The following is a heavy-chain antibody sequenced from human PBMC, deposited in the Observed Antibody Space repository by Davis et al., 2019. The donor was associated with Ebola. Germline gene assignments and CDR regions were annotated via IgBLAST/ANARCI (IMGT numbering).Heavy chain of an antibody. V-gene: IGHV5-10-1*01. CDR3: ARRDQNYYYGMDV. J-gene: IGHJ6*02. CDR1: GYSFLNYW. CDR2: IDPSDSYT. Sequence: GESLKISCKASGYSFLNYWISWVRHMPARGLEWIGRIDPSDSYTDYSPSFQGHVSISADKSTNTAYLQWRSLQPSDTAIYYCARRDQNYYYGMDVWGQGTTVTVSS.